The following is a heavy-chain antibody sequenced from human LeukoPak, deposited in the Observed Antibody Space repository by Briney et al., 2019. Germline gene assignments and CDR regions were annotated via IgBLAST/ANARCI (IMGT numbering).Heavy chain of an antibody. CDR1: GYAFTSYF. J-gene: IGHJ4*02. V-gene: IGHV1-46*01. Sequence: GASVKVSCKASGYAFTSYFILWVRRAPGQGLEWMGLINPSDDSTSYARRIQGRVTMTRDTSTSTVYMELSSLRSEDTAVYYCARVYCSRGNCYSPGDYWGQGTLVTVSS. D-gene: IGHD2-15*01. CDR3: ARVYCSRGNCYSPGDY. CDR2: INPSDDST.